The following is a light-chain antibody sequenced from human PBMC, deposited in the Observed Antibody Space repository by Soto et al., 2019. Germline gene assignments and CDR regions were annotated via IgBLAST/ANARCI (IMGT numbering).Light chain of an antibody. V-gene: IGKV1-5*01. CDR2: AAS. Sequence: IHLTQSPSTLSASVRDKVTITCLASQSISSWLAWYQQKPGKAPKLLIYAASSLQSGVPSRFSGSGSGTDFTLTISSLQPEDFATYYCQQLHDYPIPFGQGTRLEI. J-gene: IGKJ5*01. CDR1: QSISSW. CDR3: QQLHDYPIP.